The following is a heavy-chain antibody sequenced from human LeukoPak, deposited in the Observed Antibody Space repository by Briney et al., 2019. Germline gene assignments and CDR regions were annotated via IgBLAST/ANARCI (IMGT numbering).Heavy chain of an antibody. J-gene: IGHJ4*02. CDR2: IYYSGST. D-gene: IGHD4-17*01. CDR3: ARSDYGDYVPLDY. Sequence: SETLSLTCTVSGGSISSDYWSWIRQPPGKGLEWIGYIYYSGSTNYNPSLKSRVTISVDTSENQFSLKLSSVTAADTAVYYCARSDYGDYVPLDYWGQGTLVTVSS. CDR1: GGSISSDY. V-gene: IGHV4-59*01.